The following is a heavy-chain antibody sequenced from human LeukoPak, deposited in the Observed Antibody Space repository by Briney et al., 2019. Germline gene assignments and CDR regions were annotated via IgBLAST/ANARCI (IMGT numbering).Heavy chain of an antibody. V-gene: IGHV4-34*01. CDR1: GGSFSGYY. Sequence: SETLSLTCAVYGGSFSGYYWNWIRQPPGKGLEWIGEINHSGSTNYNPSLKSRVTISIDTSKNQFSLKLSSVTAADTAVYYCARERRTLYFDYWGQGTLVTVSS. D-gene: IGHD1-1*01. J-gene: IGHJ4*02. CDR3: ARERRTLYFDY. CDR2: INHSGST.